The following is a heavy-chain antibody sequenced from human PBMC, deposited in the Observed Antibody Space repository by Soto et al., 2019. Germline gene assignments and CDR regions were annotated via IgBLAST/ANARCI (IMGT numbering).Heavy chain of an antibody. CDR1: GGSITSSSYY. V-gene: IGHV4-39*01. CDR2: IYYSGRS. D-gene: IGHD2-21*02. CDR3: ARQRNTVVTQAYFDH. J-gene: IGHJ4*02. Sequence: PSDTLSLTCTASGGSITSSSYYWGWIRQPPGKGLEWIGGIYYSGRSYYNPSLKSRVTMSVDTSKNQFSLTLNSVTAADAAVYYCARQRNTVVTQAYFDHWGQGTLVTASS.